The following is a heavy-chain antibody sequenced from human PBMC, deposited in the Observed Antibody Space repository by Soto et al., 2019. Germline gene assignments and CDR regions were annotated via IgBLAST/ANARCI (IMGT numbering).Heavy chain of an antibody. D-gene: IGHD6-19*01. J-gene: IGHJ4*02. Sequence: GGSLRLSCAASGFTFSSYGMHWVRQAPCKGLEWVAVIWYDGSNKYYADSVKGRFTISRDNSKNTLYLQMNSLRAEDTAVYYCARAAPKKAVAGSDYWGQGTLVTVSS. CDR2: IWYDGSNK. V-gene: IGHV3-33*01. CDR1: GFTFSSYG. CDR3: ARAAPKKAVAGSDY.